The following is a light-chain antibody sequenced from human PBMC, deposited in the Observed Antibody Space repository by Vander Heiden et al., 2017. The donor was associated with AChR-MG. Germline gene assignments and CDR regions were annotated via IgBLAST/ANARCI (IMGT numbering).Light chain of an antibody. CDR1: QSISSY. V-gene: IGKV1-39*01. CDR2: AAS. J-gene: IGKJ4*01. CDR3: QQSDSTLLT. Sequence: DIQMTQSPSSLSASVGDRVTITCRASQSISSYLNWYQQKPGKAPKLLIYAASSLQSGVPSRFSGSGSGTDFTLTISRLQPEDFATYYCQQSDSTLLTFGARTKVEIK.